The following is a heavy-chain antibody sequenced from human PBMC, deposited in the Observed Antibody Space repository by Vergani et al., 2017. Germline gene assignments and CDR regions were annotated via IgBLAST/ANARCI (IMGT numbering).Heavy chain of an antibody. Sequence: QVQLQESGPGLVKPSQTLSLTCTVSGGSISSGDYYWSWIRQPPGKGLEWIGYIYYSGSTYYNPSLKSRVTISVDTSKNQFSLKLSRVTAADTAVCYCAREEGFEELNNWFDPWGQGTLVTVSS. J-gene: IGHJ5*02. CDR3: AREEGFEELNNWFDP. D-gene: IGHD3-10*01. V-gene: IGHV4-30-4*08. CDR1: GGSISSGDYY. CDR2: IYYSGST.